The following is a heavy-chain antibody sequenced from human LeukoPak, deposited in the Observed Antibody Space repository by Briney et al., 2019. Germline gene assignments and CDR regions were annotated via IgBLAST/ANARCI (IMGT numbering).Heavy chain of an antibody. Sequence: GGSLRLSCAASGFTFSSYGMHWVRQAPGKGLEWVAVISYDGSNKYYADSVKGRFTISRDNSKNTLYLQMNSLRAEDTAVYYCAGMGYSYGYDYWGQGTLVTVSS. D-gene: IGHD5-18*01. CDR3: AGMGYSYGYDY. CDR2: ISYDGSNK. V-gene: IGHV3-30*03. CDR1: GFTFSSYG. J-gene: IGHJ4*02.